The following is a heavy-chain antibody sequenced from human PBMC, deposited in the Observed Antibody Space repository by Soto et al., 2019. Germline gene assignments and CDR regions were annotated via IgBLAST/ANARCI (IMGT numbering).Heavy chain of an antibody. CDR3: AIDRPNYFGSGGGYYKSGGDH. V-gene: IGHV3-15*07. CDR1: GFTFSNAW. CDR2: IKSKTDGGTT. D-gene: IGHD3-10*01. Sequence: GGSLILSCAASGFTFSNAWMHWVRQAPGKGLEWVGRIKSKTDGGTTDYAAPVKGRFTISRDNSKNTLFLQMNSLKVEDTAVYYCAIDRPNYFGSGGGYYKSGGDHWGQGILVTVSS. J-gene: IGHJ4*02.